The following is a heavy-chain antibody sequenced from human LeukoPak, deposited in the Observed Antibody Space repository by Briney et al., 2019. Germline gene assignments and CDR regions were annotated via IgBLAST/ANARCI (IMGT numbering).Heavy chain of an antibody. J-gene: IGHJ4*02. D-gene: IGHD2-21*02. CDR3: ARDVFCGGDCYSPKCN. Sequence: GGSLRLSCAASGFTFRSYWMSWVRQALGKGLEWVANINQDGSEKYYVDSVKGRFTISRDNAENSLFLQLNSLRAGDTAVYYCARDVFCGGDCYSPKCNWGQGTLVTVSS. CDR2: INQDGSEK. CDR1: GFTFRSYW. V-gene: IGHV3-7*01.